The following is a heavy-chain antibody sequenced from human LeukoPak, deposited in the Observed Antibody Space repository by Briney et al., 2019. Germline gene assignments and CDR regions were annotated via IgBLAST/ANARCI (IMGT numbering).Heavy chain of an antibody. CDR3: ARLKYCTNGVCYAGFDY. D-gene: IGHD2-8*01. CDR1: GYTFTSYA. CDR2: INAGNGNT. Sequence: ASVKVSCKASGYTFTSYAMHWVRQAPGQRREWMGWINAGNGNTKYSQKFQGRVTITRDTSADTAYMELSSLRSEDTAVYYCARLKYCTNGVCYAGFDYWGQGTLVPVSS. V-gene: IGHV1-3*01. J-gene: IGHJ4*02.